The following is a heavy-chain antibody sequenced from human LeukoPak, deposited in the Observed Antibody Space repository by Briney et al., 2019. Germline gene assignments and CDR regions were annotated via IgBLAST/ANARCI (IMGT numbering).Heavy chain of an antibody. Sequence: SETLSLTCAVSGGSISTSNWWNWVRQPPGKGLEWIGEIYHSGSTSYNPSLKSRVNISVDKPKNQMSLKLSSLTAADTAVYYCAKVLRHCTSTTCYDWFDPWGQGTLVIVSS. V-gene: IGHV4-4*02. CDR1: GGSISTSNW. D-gene: IGHD2-2*01. CDR2: IYHSGST. J-gene: IGHJ5*02. CDR3: AKVLRHCTSTTCYDWFDP.